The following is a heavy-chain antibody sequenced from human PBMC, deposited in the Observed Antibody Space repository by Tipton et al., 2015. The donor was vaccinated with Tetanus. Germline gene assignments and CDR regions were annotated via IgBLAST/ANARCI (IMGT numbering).Heavy chain of an antibody. V-gene: IGHV3-53*01. D-gene: IGHD2-2*01. Sequence: SLRLSCVASGFIVSSHYMSWVRQAPGKGLEWVSVMYSGGDTYYADSVKGRFSISRDNAKNSLLLQMNSLRDEDTAVYYCARGLCTSSSCPKHYFDYWGQGTLVTVSS. CDR3: ARGLCTSSSCPKHYFDY. J-gene: IGHJ4*02. CDR2: MYSGGDT. CDR1: GFIVSSHY.